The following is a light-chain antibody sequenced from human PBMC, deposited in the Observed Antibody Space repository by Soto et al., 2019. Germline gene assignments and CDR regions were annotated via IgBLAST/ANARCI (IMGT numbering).Light chain of an antibody. Sequence: DVQLTQSPSFLSASVGDRVTITCRASQGITNYLAWYQQKPGKAPKPLIYTASTLQSGVPGRFRGSGSETEFTLTITYLQPEDFATYYCQQGYSIHALTFGGGTKVDIK. J-gene: IGKJ4*01. CDR3: QQGYSIHALT. CDR1: QGITNY. V-gene: IGKV1-9*01. CDR2: TAS.